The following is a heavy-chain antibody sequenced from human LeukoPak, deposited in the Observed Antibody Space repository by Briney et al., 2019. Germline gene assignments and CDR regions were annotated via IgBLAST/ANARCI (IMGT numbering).Heavy chain of an antibody. Sequence: SVKVSCKASGSPFSGFPITWVRQAPGRGLEWMGRIIPLVGMPNYAQNFQGRVTITADKATSTAYMEMRSLRSEDTAVYYCASRPATSIAARPYGLDVWGQGTTVIVSS. D-gene: IGHD6-6*01. CDR3: ASRPATSIAARPYGLDV. J-gene: IGHJ6*02. CDR1: GSPFSGFP. V-gene: IGHV1-69*02. CDR2: IIPLVGMP.